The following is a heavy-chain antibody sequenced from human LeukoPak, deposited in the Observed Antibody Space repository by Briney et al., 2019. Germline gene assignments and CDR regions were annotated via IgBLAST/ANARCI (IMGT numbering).Heavy chain of an antibody. Sequence: GVLRLSCAVSGFTVSSNYMTWVRQAPGKGPEWVSVIHKNAITYYADTVKGRFTISRDNSKNMLYLQMNSLRAEDTAVYYCARSLRVRGVPDYMDVWGKGTTVTVSS. D-gene: IGHD3-10*02. CDR3: ARSLRVRGVPDYMDV. CDR2: IHKNAIT. V-gene: IGHV3-53*01. J-gene: IGHJ6*03. CDR1: GFTVSSNY.